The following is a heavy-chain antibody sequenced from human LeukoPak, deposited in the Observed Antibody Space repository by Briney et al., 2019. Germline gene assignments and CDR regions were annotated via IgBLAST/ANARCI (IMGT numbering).Heavy chain of an antibody. Sequence: QTGGSLRLSCAASGFTFSSYWMHWVRQAPGKGLVWVSRINTDGSSTSYADSVKGRFTISRDNAKNTLYLQMNSLRAEDTAVYYCARESYSSSSLDYWGQGTLVTVSS. D-gene: IGHD6-6*01. J-gene: IGHJ4*02. V-gene: IGHV3-74*01. CDR1: GFTFSSYW. CDR3: ARESYSSSSLDY. CDR2: INTDGSST.